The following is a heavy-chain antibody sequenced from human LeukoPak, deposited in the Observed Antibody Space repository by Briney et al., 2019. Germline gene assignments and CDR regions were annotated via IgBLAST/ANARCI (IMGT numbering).Heavy chain of an antibody. CDR1: GFTVSSNY. Sequence: GSLRLSCAASGFTVSSNYMSWVRQPPGKGLEWIGEINHSVSTTYNPSLTSGVTRSVNTSKDQLYLKLSDVNDAEPAEFYCARRGGGVKQLVRFGVAGDYYYYYYMDVWGKGTTVTVSS. J-gene: IGHJ6*03. CDR2: INHSVST. D-gene: IGHD6-6*01. CDR3: ARRGGGVKQLVRFGVAGDYYYYYYMDV. V-gene: IGHV4-34*01.